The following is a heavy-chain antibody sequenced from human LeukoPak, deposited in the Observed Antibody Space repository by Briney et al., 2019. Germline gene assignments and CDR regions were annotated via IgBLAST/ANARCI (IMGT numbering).Heavy chain of an antibody. J-gene: IGHJ4*02. CDR2: IYYSGST. Sequence: PSETLSLTCTVSGGSISSSSYYWGWIRQPPGKGLEWIGSIYYSGSTNYNPSLKSRVTISVDTSKNQFSLKLSSVTAADTAVYYCARLKWSKITYYDGSGEGFVDYWGQGTLATVSS. V-gene: IGHV4-39*07. D-gene: IGHD3-22*01. CDR1: GGSISSSSYY. CDR3: ARLKWSKITYYDGSGEGFVDY.